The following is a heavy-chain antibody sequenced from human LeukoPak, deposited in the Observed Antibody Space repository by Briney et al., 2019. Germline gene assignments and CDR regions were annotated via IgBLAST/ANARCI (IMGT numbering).Heavy chain of an antibody. CDR2: IYYSGST. CDR3: ARGPLFYYGSGSPLFDY. CDR1: GGSISSGDYY. D-gene: IGHD3-10*01. V-gene: IGHV4-30-4*01. J-gene: IGHJ4*02. Sequence: SETLSLTCTVSGGSISSGDYYWSWIRQPPGKGLEWIGYIYYSGSTYYNPSLKSRVTISVDTSKNQFSLRLSSVTAADTAVYYCARGPLFYYGSGSPLFDYWGQGTLVTVSS.